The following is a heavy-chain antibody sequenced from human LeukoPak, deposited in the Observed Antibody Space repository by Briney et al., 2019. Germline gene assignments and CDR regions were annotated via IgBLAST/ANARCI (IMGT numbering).Heavy chain of an antibody. D-gene: IGHD3-22*01. CDR2: INPNSGGT. CDR1: GYTFTGYY. Sequence: ASVKVSCKASGYTFTGYYMHWVRQAPGQGLEWMGWINPNSGGTNYAQKFQGRVTMTTDTSTSTAYMELSRLRSDDTALYYCARAGVWDYSDTSGYHNGAFDIWGQGTMVTVSS. J-gene: IGHJ3*02. CDR3: ARAGVWDYSDTSGYHNGAFDI. V-gene: IGHV1-2*02.